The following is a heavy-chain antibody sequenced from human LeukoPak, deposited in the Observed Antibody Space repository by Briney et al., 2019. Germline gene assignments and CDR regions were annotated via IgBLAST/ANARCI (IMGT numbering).Heavy chain of an antibody. J-gene: IGHJ6*03. CDR1: GGTFSSYA. CDR2: IIPISGTA. D-gene: IGHD1-26*01. V-gene: IGHV1-69*13. CDR3: ASGAGSGRLYYYYYMDV. Sequence: ASVKVSCKASGGTFSSYAISWVRQAPGQGLEWMGGIIPISGTANYAQKFQGRVTITADESTSTAYMELSSLRSEDTAVYYCASGAGSGRLYYYYYMDVWGKGTTVTVSS.